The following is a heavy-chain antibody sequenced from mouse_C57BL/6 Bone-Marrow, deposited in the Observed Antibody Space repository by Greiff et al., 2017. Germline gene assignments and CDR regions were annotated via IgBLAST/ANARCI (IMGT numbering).Heavy chain of an antibody. CDR2: IWSDGST. CDR3: ARAFITTVVATGNYAMDY. V-gene: IGHV2-6*03. CDR1: GFSLTSYG. Sequence: VQLQQSGPGLVAPSQSLSITCTVSGFSLTSYGVHWVRQPPGKGLEWLVVIWSDGSTTYNSALKSRLSISKDNSKSQVFLKMNSLQTDDTAMYYCARAFITTVVATGNYAMDYWGQGTSVTVSS. D-gene: IGHD1-1*01. J-gene: IGHJ4*01.